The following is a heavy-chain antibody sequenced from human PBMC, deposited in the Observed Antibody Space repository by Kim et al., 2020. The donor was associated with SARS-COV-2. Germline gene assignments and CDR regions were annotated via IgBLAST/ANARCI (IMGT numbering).Heavy chain of an antibody. CDR1: GGSFSGYY. Sequence: SETLSLTCAVYGGSFSGYYWSWIRQPPGKGLEWIGEINHSGSTNYNPSLKSRVTISVDTSKNQFSLKLSSVTAADTAVYYCARGKQDIVVVVAVYYYYYYMGVWGKGTTVTVSS. D-gene: IGHD2-15*01. CDR2: INHSGST. CDR3: ARGKQDIVVVVAVYYYYYYMGV. V-gene: IGHV4-34*01. J-gene: IGHJ6*03.